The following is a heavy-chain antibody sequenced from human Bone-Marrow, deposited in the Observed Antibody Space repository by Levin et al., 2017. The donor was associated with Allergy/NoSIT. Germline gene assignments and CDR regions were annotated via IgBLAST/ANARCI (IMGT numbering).Heavy chain of an antibody. J-gene: IGHJ6*02. CDR3: VRVYYYYGMDV. CDR1: GFTFSSYE. V-gene: IGHV3-48*03. Sequence: PGGSLRLSCAASGFTFSSYEMNWVRQAPGKGLEWVSYISSSGSTIYYADSVKGRFTISRDNAKNSLYLQMNSLRAEDTAVYYCVRVYYYYGMDVWGQGTTVTVSS. CDR2: ISSSGSTI.